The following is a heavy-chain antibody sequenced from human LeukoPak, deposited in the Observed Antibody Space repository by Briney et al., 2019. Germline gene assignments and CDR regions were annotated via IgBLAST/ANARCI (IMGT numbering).Heavy chain of an antibody. CDR3: AKDMKAAWYYDY. CDR2: ISGSGGST. D-gene: IGHD2-15*01. J-gene: IGHJ4*02. CDR1: GFTFSSYA. Sequence: GGSLRLSCVASGFTFSSYAMSWVRQAPGKGLEWVSAISGSGGSTYYADSVKGRFTISRDNSKNTLYLQMNSLRDEDTAVYYCAKDMKAAWYYDYWGQGTLDTVSS. V-gene: IGHV3-23*01.